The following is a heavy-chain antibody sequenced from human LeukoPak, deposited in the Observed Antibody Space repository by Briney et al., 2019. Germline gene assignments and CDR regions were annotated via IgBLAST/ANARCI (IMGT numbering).Heavy chain of an antibody. CDR2: IIPIFGTA. D-gene: IGHD4-17*01. CDR1: GGTFSSYA. Sequence: GASVKVSCKASGGTFSSYAISWVRQAPGQGLEWMGGIIPIFGTANYAQKFQGRVTITADESTSTAYMELSSLRSEDTAVYYCARDLTPTYGEDAFDIWGQGAMVTVSS. CDR3: ARDLTPTYGEDAFDI. J-gene: IGHJ3*02. V-gene: IGHV1-69*13.